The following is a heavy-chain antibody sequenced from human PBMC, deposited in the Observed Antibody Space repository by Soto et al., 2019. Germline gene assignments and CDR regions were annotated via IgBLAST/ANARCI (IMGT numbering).Heavy chain of an antibody. V-gene: IGHV1-18*01. Sequence: QVQLVQSGAEVKKPGASVKVSCKASGYTFTSYGISWVRQAPGQGLEWMGWISAYNGNTNYAQKLQGRGTMTTDTSTSTAYMELRSLRSDDTAVYYCARDHSDYGDYRTPYFDYWGQGTLVTVSS. CDR2: ISAYNGNT. CDR3: ARDHSDYGDYRTPYFDY. CDR1: GYTFTSYG. J-gene: IGHJ4*02. D-gene: IGHD4-17*01.